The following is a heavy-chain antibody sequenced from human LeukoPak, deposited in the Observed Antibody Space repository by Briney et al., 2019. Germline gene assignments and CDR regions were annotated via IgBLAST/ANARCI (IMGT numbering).Heavy chain of an antibody. CDR2: IYYSGST. J-gene: IGHJ6*02. CDR1: GGSISSYY. D-gene: IGHD6-13*01. V-gene: IGHV4-59*01. CDR3: ARGAAAGMGYYYYGMDV. Sequence: SETLSLTCTVSGGSISSYYWSWIRQPPGKGLERIGYIYYSGSTNYNPSLKSRVTISVDTSKNQFSLKLSSVTAADTAVYYCARGAAAGMGYYYYGMDVWGQGTTVTVSS.